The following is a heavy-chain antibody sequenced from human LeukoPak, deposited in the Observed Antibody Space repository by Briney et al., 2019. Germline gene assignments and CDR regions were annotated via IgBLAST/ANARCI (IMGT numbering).Heavy chain of an antibody. CDR2: IWYDGSNK. V-gene: IGHV3-33*01. CDR1: GFTFSSYG. D-gene: IGHD2-2*01. Sequence: GRSLRLSCAASGFTFSSYGMHWVRQAPGKRLEWVAVIWYDGSNKYYADSVKGRFTISRGNSKNTLYLQMNSLRAEDTAVYYCAREEGVVALYYYYGMDVWGQGTTVTVSS. CDR3: AREEGVVALYYYYGMDV. J-gene: IGHJ6*02.